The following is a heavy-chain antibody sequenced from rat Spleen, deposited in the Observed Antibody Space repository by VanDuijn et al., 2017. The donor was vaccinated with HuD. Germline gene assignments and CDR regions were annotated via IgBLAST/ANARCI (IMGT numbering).Heavy chain of an antibody. Sequence: QVQLKESGPGLVKPSLTLSLTCTVSGFSLSNYGVFWVRQHPGTGLEWMGVIWGNGNANYNSVLKSRLSISRDTSKIQVFLKMNNLQTEDTAMHFCARADFSSPYYFDYWGQGVMVTVSS. CDR1: GFSLSNYG. V-gene: IGHV2S61*01. CDR3: ARADFSSPYYFDY. D-gene: IGHD1-2*01. CDR2: IWGNGNA. J-gene: IGHJ2*01.